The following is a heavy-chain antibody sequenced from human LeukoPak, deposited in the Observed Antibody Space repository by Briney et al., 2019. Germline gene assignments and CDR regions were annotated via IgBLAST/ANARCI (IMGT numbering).Heavy chain of an antibody. V-gene: IGHV3-48*03. J-gene: IGHJ4*02. D-gene: IGHD3-10*01. CDR3: ARAWFYYGSGLDY. CDR2: ISDSGSTT. CDR1: GFTFSGYD. Sequence: GGSLRLSCAASGFTFSGYDMNWVRQAPGKGLEWVSYISDSGSTTYYADSVKGRFTISRDNAKNSLYLQMNSLRAEDTAVYYCARAWFYYGSGLDYWGQGTLVTVSS.